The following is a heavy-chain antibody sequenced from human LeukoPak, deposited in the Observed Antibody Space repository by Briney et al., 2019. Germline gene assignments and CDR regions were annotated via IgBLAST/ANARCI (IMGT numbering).Heavy chain of an antibody. CDR1: GGSISSSSYF. CDR2: IYYSGST. D-gene: IGHD6-19*01. V-gene: IGHV4-39*01. Sequence: PSETLSLTCTVSGGSISSSSYFWGWIRQPPGRGLEWIGSIYYSGSTYYNPSLKSRVIISVDTSKNQFSLKLSSVTAADTAVYYCTKATQWLAFDYWGRGTLVTVSS. J-gene: IGHJ4*02. CDR3: TKATQWLAFDY.